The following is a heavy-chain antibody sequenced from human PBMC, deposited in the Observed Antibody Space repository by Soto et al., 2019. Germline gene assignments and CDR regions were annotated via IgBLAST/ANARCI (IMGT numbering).Heavy chain of an antibody. CDR1: GGSISSGDYY. D-gene: IGHD2-15*01. V-gene: IGHV4-30-4*01. J-gene: IGHJ4*02. Sequence: SETLSLTCTVSGGSISSGDYYWSWIRQPPGKGLEWIGYIYYSGSTHYNTSLKSRVTISVDTSKSQFSLNLSFVTAADTSVYYCATMGTPATGLYFFDYWGQGSLVTVSS. CDR3: ATMGTPATGLYFFDY. CDR2: IYYSGST.